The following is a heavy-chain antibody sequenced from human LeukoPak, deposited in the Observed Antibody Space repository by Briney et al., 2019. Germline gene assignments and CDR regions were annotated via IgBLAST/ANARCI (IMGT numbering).Heavy chain of an antibody. V-gene: IGHV4-61*02. Sequence: PSQTLSLTCTVSGGSISSGSYYWSWIRQPAGKGLEWIGRIYTSGSTNYNPSLKSRVTISVDTSKNQFSLKLSSVTAAGTAVYYCARDLRYQDSYGAYYYYGMDVWGQGTTVTVSS. D-gene: IGHD5-18*01. J-gene: IGHJ6*02. CDR1: GGSISSGSYY. CDR3: ARDLRYQDSYGAYYYYGMDV. CDR2: IYTSGST.